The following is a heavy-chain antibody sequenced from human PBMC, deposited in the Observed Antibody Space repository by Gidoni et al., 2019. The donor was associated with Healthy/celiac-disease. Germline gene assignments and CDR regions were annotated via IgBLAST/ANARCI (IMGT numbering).Heavy chain of an antibody. CDR1: GGSISSGDYY. D-gene: IGHD3-10*01. CDR3: ARDGSGLGWFDP. Sequence: QVQLQASGPGLVKPSQTLSPTCTVSGGSISSGDYYWSWIRQPPGKGLEWIGYIYYSGSTYYNPSLKSRVTISVETSKNQFSLKLSSVTAADTAVYYCARDGSGLGWFDPWGQGTLVTVSS. V-gene: IGHV4-30-4*01. CDR2: IYYSGST. J-gene: IGHJ5*02.